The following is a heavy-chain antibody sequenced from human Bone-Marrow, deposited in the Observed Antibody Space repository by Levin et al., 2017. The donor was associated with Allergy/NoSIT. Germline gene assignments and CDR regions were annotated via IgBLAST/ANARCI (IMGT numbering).Heavy chain of an antibody. CDR3: ARDRPPLGEYDALDV. J-gene: IGHJ3*01. CDR1: GFTFSGSS. V-gene: IGHV3-30*14. D-gene: IGHD3-10*01. CDR2: TSYDGSNK. Sequence: GESLKISCVASGFTFSGSSLHWVRQAPGQGLEWVALTSYDGSNKYYAESVKGRFIISRDNSKSTLFLQMNSLIAEDTAVYYCARDRPPLGEYDALDVWGQGTVVTVSS.